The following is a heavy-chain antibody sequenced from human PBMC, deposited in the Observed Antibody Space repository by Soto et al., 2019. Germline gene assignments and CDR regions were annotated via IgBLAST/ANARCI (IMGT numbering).Heavy chain of an antibody. CDR3: ARESRYCSSTSCLVIDY. J-gene: IGHJ4*02. CDR1: VGSFTSVGYY. CDR2: IYYSGST. Sequence: QLQLQESGQGLLKPSQTLSLPCLVSVGSFTSVGYYWSWFRQHPGKGLGGIGYIYYSGSTYYNPSLKSRVTISVDTSKNQFSLKLSSVTAADTAVYYCARESRYCSSTSCLVIDYWGQGTLVTVSS. D-gene: IGHD2-2*01. V-gene: IGHV4-31*03.